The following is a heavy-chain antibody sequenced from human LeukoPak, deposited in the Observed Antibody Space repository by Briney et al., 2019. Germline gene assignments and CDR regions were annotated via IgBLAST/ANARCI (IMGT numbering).Heavy chain of an antibody. J-gene: IGHJ4*02. CDR2: TYSGGST. CDR3: ARKNGLDY. V-gene: IGHV3-66*01. CDR1: GFTVSSTY. Sequence: PGGSLRLSCLASGFTVSSTYMSWVRQAPGKGLEWVSVTYSGGSTYYADSVKGRCTISRDNSKNTLYLQMNSLRGEDTAVYYCARKNGLDYWGQGTLVTVSS.